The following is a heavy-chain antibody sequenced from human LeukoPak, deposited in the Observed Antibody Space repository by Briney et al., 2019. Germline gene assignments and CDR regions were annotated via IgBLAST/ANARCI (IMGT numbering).Heavy chain of an antibody. J-gene: IGHJ4*02. CDR2: INHSGST. D-gene: IGHD3-16*02. CDR3: ARGRLTYDYVWGSYRPPGLPFDY. CDR1: GGSFSGYY. V-gene: IGHV4-34*01. Sequence: SETLSLTCAVYGGSFSGYYWSWIRQPPGKGLEWIGEINHSGSTNYNPSLKSRVTISVDTSKNQFSLKLSSVTAADTAVYYCARGRLTYDYVWGSYRPPGLPFDYWGQGTLVTVSS.